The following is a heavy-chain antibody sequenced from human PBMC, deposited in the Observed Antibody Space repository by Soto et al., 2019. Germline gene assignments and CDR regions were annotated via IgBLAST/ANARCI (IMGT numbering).Heavy chain of an antibody. CDR2: IRGKGDSYAT. J-gene: IGHJ6*02. D-gene: IGHD6-6*01. CDR3: TRVLTKASRRGYSYSYGMDV. CDR1: GFTFSGSA. Sequence: EAQLVESGGGLVQPGGSLKLSCAGSGFTFSGSAIHWVRQASGKGLEWVGQIRGKGDSYATAFAASMKGRFTISRDDSNHTAFLQMNSLKTEDTAVYHCTRVLTKASRRGYSYSYGMDVWGQGTAVTVSS. V-gene: IGHV3-73*02.